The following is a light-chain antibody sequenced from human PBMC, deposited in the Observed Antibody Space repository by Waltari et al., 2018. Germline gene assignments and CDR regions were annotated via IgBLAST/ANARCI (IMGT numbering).Light chain of an antibody. Sequence: QAALTQPRSVSGSPGQPVTISCTGTSRAIGGYHYVSWYQQHPGTAPKLMIFEVSKRPSGVSDRFSGSKSGNTASLTISGLQPEDEADYYCCSYTDSGLFVGGTRLTVL. V-gene: IGLV2-11*01. CDR1: SRAIGGYHY. CDR3: CSYTDSGL. J-gene: IGLJ2*01. CDR2: EVS.